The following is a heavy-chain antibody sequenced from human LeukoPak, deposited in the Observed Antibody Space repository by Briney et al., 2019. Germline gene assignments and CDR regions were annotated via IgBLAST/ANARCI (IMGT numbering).Heavy chain of an antibody. J-gene: IGHJ6*03. CDR3: ARDGVVVVPAGKDKYYFYYYYMDV. CDR1: GFTVSSNY. V-gene: IGHV3-53*01. CDR2: MYSAGFT. Sequence: GGSLTLSCVVSGFTVSSNYMSWVRQAPGKGLEWVSVMYSAGFTYSADSVKGRFTISRDNSKNTLNLQMNNLRADDTAVYYCARDGVVVVPAGKDKYYFYYYYMDVWGKGTTVTISS. D-gene: IGHD2-2*01.